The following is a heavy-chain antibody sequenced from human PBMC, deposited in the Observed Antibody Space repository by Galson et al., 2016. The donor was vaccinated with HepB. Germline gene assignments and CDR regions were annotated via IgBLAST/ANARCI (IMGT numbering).Heavy chain of an antibody. Sequence: SLRLSCAASGFTFDKYAMHWVRQAPGKGLEWVAGIPWNRGNIGHADSVKGRFTISRDNAKNSLYLEMNGLRPEYTALYFCVKGYDFWSGNDARGGLDWGQGTLVTVSS. CDR2: IPWNRGNI. V-gene: IGHV3-9*01. D-gene: IGHD3-3*01. CDR3: VKGYDFWSGNDARGGLD. J-gene: IGHJ4*02. CDR1: GFTFDKYA.